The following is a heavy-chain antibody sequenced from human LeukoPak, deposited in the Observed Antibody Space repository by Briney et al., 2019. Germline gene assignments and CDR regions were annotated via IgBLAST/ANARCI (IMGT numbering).Heavy chain of an antibody. CDR3: ARGMYTAMDLFDY. V-gene: IGHV4-61*01. CDR2: IYYSGST. CDR1: GGSISSSSYY. Sequence: SETLSLTCTVSGGSISSSSYYWSWIRQPPGKGLEWIGYIYYSGSTNYNPSLKSRVTISVDTSKNQFSLKLSSVTAADTAVYYCARGMYTAMDLFDYWGQGTLVTVSS. J-gene: IGHJ4*02. D-gene: IGHD5-18*01.